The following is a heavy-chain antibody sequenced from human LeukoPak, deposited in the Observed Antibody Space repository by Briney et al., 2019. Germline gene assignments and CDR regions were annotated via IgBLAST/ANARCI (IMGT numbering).Heavy chain of an antibody. J-gene: IGHJ4*02. CDR1: GFTFSSYW. V-gene: IGHV3-7*01. Sequence: GGSLRLSCAASGFTFSSYWMSWVRQAPGKGLEWVANIKQDGSEKYYVDSVKGRFTISRDNAKNSLYLQMNSLRAEDTAVYYCARSPPYYYYDSSGYYPSYYFDYWGQGTLATVSS. D-gene: IGHD3-22*01. CDR2: IKQDGSEK. CDR3: ARSPPYYYYDSSGYYPSYYFDY.